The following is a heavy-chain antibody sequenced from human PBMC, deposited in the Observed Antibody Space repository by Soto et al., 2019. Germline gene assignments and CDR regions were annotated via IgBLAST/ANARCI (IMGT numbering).Heavy chain of an antibody. CDR2: IYYSGRT. J-gene: IGHJ5*02. D-gene: IGHD3-10*01. CDR3: ARHSYYYGSVRDTEP. Sequence: QLQLQESGPGLVKPSETLSLTCTVSGGSISRSSYYWGWIRQPPGKGLEWIGSIYYSGRTYYPPSLKCRVAISVDTSKYQFSLKLTCVTAADTAVNHCARHSYYYGSVRDTEPWGQGTLVTVSS. CDR1: GGSISRSSYY. V-gene: IGHV4-39*01.